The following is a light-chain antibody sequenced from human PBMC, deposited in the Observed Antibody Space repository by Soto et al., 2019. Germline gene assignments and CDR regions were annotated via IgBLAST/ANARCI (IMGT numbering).Light chain of an antibody. Sequence: EIVLTQSPGTLYLSPGERATLSCRASQSVSSTSLAWYRQKPGQAPRLLMYDAFIRATDIPDRISGSGSGTDFTLTISSLEPEDFAVYYCQHDTDSPPSYTFGQGTKLEIK. J-gene: IGKJ2*01. CDR1: QSVSSTS. V-gene: IGKV3-20*01. CDR3: QHDTDSPPSYT. CDR2: DAF.